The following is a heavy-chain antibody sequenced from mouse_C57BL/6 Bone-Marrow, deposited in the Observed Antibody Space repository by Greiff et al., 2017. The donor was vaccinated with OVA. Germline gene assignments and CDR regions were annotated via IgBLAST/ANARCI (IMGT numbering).Heavy chain of an antibody. CDR3: ARSKITKVAY. CDR2: IYPGSGST. CDR1: GYTFTSYW. V-gene: IGHV1-55*01. Sequence: VKLMESGAELVKPGASVKMSCKASGYTFTSYWITWVKQRPGQGLEWIGDIYPGSGSTNYNEKFKSKATLTVDTSSSTAYMQLSSLTSEDSAVYYCARSKITKVAYWGQGTLVTVSA. D-gene: IGHD1-1*01. J-gene: IGHJ3*01.